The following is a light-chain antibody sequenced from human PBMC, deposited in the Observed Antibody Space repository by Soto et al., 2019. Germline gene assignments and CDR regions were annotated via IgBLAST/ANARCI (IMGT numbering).Light chain of an antibody. CDR2: DAS. CDR1: QSVSSSY. V-gene: IGKV3-20*01. Sequence: EIVLTQSPGTLSLSPGERANLSCRASQSVSSSYLAWYQQKPGQAPRLLIYDASSRATGIPDRFSGSGSGTDFTLTISRLEPEDFAVYYCQQYGSSPRTFGQGTKVEIK. J-gene: IGKJ1*01. CDR3: QQYGSSPRT.